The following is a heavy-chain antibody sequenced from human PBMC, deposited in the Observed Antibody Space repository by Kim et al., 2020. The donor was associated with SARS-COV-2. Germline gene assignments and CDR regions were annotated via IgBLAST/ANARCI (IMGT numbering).Heavy chain of an antibody. Sequence: GGSLRLSCAASGFTFSSYAMHWVRQAPGKGLEWVAVISYDGSNKYYADSVKGRFTISRDNSKNTLYLQMNSLRAEDTAVYYCARDPYCSSTSCDDYWGQG. J-gene: IGHJ4*02. D-gene: IGHD2-2*01. V-gene: IGHV3-30-3*01. CDR1: GFTFSSYA. CDR2: ISYDGSNK. CDR3: ARDPYCSSTSCDDY.